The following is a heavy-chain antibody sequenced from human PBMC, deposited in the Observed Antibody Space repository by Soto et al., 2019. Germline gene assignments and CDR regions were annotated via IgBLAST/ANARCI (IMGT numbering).Heavy chain of an antibody. CDR2: IYYSGST. CDR3: ARRSVRGDLLFDY. Sequence: SETVSLTCTVSGGSISSSSYYWGWIRQPPGKGLEWIGSIYYSGSTYYNPSLKSRVTISVDTSKNQFSLKLSSVTAADTAVYYCARRSVRGDLLFDYWGQGTLVTVSS. CDR1: GGSISSSSYY. V-gene: IGHV4-39*01. D-gene: IGHD3-10*01. J-gene: IGHJ4*02.